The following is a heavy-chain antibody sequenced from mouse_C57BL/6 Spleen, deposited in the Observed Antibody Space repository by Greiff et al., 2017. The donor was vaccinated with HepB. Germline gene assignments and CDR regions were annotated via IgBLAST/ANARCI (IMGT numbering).Heavy chain of an antibody. J-gene: IGHJ1*03. CDR1: GYTFTSYW. CDR3: ARFHYDDDGGYFDV. CDR2: IYPGSGST. V-gene: IGHV1-55*01. D-gene: IGHD2-4*01. Sequence: QVQLQQSGAELVKPGASVKMSCKASGYTFTSYWITWVKQRPGQGLEWIGDIYPGSGSTNYNEKFKSKATLTVDTSSSTAYMQLSSLTSEDSAVYYCARFHYDDDGGYFDVWGTGTTVTVAS.